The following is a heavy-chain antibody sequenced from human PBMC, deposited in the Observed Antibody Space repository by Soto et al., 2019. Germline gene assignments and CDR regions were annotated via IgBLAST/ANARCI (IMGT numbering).Heavy chain of an antibody. D-gene: IGHD5-18*01. Sequence: GGSLRLSCAASGFTFSSYGMHWVRQAPVKVLEWVAVIWYDGSNKYYADSLKVRVTISRDNSKNTLDLQMNSLSAGDTAVVSCARDQRTLDTAMVPTGDLEYGGQGTLVTVSP. V-gene: IGHV3-33*01. CDR1: GFTFSSYG. J-gene: IGHJ4*02. CDR3: ARDQRTLDTAMVPTGDLEY. CDR2: IWYDGSNK.